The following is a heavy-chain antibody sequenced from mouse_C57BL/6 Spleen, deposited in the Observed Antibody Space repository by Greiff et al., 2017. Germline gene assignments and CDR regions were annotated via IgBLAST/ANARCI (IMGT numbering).Heavy chain of an antibody. D-gene: IGHD1-1*01. J-gene: IGHJ3*01. CDR2: INPNNGGT. CDR3: ARGGYYYGSSSFAY. CDR1: GYTFTDYY. Sequence: EVKLQQSGPELVKPGASVKISCKASGYTFTDYYMNWVKQSHGKSLEWIGDINPNNGGTSYNQKFKGKATLTVDKSSSTAYMELRSLTSEDSAVYYCARGGYYYGSSSFAYWGQGTLVTVSA. V-gene: IGHV1-26*01.